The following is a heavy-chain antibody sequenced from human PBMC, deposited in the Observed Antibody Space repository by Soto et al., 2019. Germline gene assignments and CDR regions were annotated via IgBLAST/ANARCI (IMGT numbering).Heavy chain of an antibody. CDR2: IIPIFGTA. V-gene: IGHV1-69*13. Sequence: PGASVKVSCKASGDTFSSYAIIWVRQAPGQGLEWMGGIIPIFGTANYAQKFQGRVTIIADESTSTAYMELSSLRSEDTAVYFCARSMRTDYHGMDVWGQGTTVTVSS. CDR1: GDTFSSYA. J-gene: IGHJ6*02. CDR3: ARSMRTDYHGMDV.